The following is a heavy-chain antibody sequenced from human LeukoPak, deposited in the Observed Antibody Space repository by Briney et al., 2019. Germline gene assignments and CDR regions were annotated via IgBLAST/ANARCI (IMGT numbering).Heavy chain of an antibody. CDR2: IKQDGSEK. Sequence: RGSLRLSCAASGFTFSSYWMSWVRQAPGKGLEWVANIKQDGSEKYYVDSVRGRFTISRDNAKNSLYLEMNSLRAEDTAVYYCARHGQRGDYYYYLDVWGKGTTVTVSS. CDR1: GFTFSSYW. D-gene: IGHD5-24*01. CDR3: ARHGQRGDYYYYLDV. J-gene: IGHJ6*03. V-gene: IGHV3-7*01.